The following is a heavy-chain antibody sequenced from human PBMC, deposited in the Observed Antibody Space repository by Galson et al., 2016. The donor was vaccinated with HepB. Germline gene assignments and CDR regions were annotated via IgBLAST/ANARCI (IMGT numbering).Heavy chain of an antibody. CDR2: ITAGNGNT. CDR3: ARWCIAVSGGSACAFDI. D-gene: IGHD6-19*01. Sequence: SVKVSCKASGYTFTSYAMHWVRQAPGQRLEWMGWITAGNGNTKYSQKFQGRVTITRDTSASTVYMGLSSLRSEDTAMYYCARWCIAVSGGSACAFDIWGQGTMVTVSS. CDR1: GYTFTSYA. J-gene: IGHJ3*02. V-gene: IGHV1-3*01.